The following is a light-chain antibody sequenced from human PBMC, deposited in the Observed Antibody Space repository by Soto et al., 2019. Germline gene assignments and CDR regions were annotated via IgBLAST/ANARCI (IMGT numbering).Light chain of an antibody. J-gene: IGLJ1*01. CDR2: EVS. Sequence: QSVLTQPASVSGSPGQSITISCTGTSSDVGGYNYVSWYQQHPGKAPKLMIYEVSNRPSGVSNRFSGSKSGNTASLTISGLQVEDEAEYFCSSYTSSSPFVFGHGTKVTVL. V-gene: IGLV2-14*01. CDR1: SSDVGGYNY. CDR3: SSYTSSSPFV.